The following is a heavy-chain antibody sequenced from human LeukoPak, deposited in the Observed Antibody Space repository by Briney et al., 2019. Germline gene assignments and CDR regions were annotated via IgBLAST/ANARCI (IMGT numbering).Heavy chain of an antibody. D-gene: IGHD3-10*01. J-gene: IGHJ5*02. V-gene: IGHV1-69*02. CDR1: GGTFSSYT. Sequence: SVKVSCKASGGTFSSYTISWVRQAPGQGLEWMGRIIPILGIANYAQKFQGRVTITADKSTSTAYMELSSLRFEDTAVYYCARAPHGMVRGVSWFDPWGQGTLVTVSS. CDR3: ARAPHGMVRGVSWFDP. CDR2: IIPILGIA.